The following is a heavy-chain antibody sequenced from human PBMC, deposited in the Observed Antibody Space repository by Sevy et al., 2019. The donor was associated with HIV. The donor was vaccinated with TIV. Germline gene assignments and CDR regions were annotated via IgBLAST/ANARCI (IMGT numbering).Heavy chain of an antibody. D-gene: IGHD2-15*01. Sequence: GGSLRLSCAASGFTFSTYARNWVRQAPGKGLEWVSSISRSGRSTYSADSVEGRFTISRDNFKNTLYLQLSSLRVDDTAVYYCAKGYCDGGSCPRDYYYYGMDVWGQGTTVTVSS. J-gene: IGHJ6*02. V-gene: IGHV3-23*01. CDR1: GFTFSTYA. CDR3: AKGYCDGGSCPRDYYYYGMDV. CDR2: ISRSGRST.